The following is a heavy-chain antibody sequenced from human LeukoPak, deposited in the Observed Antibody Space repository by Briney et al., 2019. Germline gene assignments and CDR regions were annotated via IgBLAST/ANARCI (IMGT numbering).Heavy chain of an antibody. Sequence: GASLQISCKGSGYSFTSYWIGWVRQLPGKGLEWMGIIYPGDSDTRYSPSFQGQVTISADKSISTAYLQWSSLKASDTAMYYCARRAAALFDPWGQGTLVTVSS. J-gene: IGHJ5*02. CDR3: ARRAAALFDP. CDR1: GYSFTSYW. CDR2: IYPGDSDT. D-gene: IGHD2-2*01. V-gene: IGHV5-51*01.